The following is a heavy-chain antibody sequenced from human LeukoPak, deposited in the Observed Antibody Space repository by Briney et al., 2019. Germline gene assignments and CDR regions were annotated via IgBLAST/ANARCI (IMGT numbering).Heavy chain of an antibody. V-gene: IGHV3-7*01. CDR2: IKQDGSEK. CDR1: GFTFSSYW. Sequence: PGGSLRLSCAASGFTFSSYWMSWVRQAPGKGLEWVANIKQDGSEKYYVDSVKGRFTISRDNAKNSMYLQMSSLRAEDTAVYYCARGLKNKYYYDSRIFDYSGQGSLVTVSS. CDR3: ARGLKNKYYYDSRIFDY. J-gene: IGHJ4*02. D-gene: IGHD3-22*01.